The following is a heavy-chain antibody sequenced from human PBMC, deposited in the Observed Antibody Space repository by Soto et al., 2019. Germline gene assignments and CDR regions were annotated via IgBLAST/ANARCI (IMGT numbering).Heavy chain of an antibody. CDR2: ISYDGSNK. Sequence: QVQLVESGGGVVQPGRSRRLSCAASGFTFSSYAMHWVRQAPGKGLEWVAVISYDGSNKYYADSVKGRFTISRDNSKNTLYLQMNSLRAEDTAVYYCARGGTVVTLPPFDYWGQGTLVTVSS. D-gene: IGHD2-21*02. CDR1: GFTFSSYA. J-gene: IGHJ4*02. V-gene: IGHV3-30-3*01. CDR3: ARGGTVVTLPPFDY.